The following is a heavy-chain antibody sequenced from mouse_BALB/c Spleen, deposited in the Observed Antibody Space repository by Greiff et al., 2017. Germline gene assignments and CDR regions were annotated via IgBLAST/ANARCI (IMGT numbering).Heavy chain of an antibody. CDR2: INPSTGYT. V-gene: IGHV1-7*01. D-gene: IGHD2-4*01. CDR3: APSTMTSWFAY. Sequence: VQLQQSGAELAKPGASVKMSCKASGYTFTSYWMHWVKQRPGQGLEWIGYINPSTGYTEYNQKFKDKATLTADKSSSTAYMQLSSLTSEDSAVYYCAPSTMTSWFAYWGQGTLVTVS. J-gene: IGHJ3*01. CDR1: GYTFTSYW.